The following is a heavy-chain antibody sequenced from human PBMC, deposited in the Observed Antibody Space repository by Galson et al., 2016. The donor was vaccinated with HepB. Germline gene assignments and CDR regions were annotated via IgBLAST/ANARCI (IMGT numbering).Heavy chain of an antibody. CDR1: GGSFSTYY. CDR3: TRQGYCTNGVCYLGFDY. J-gene: IGHJ4*02. CDR2: ISLSGST. D-gene: IGHD2-8*01. Sequence: ETLSLTCAVSGGSFSTYYWSWLRQPPGKGLEWIGEISLSGSTNYNPSLKSRVTISVDTPKNQFSLKLSSVTAADTAVYYCTRQGYCTNGVCYLGFDYWGQGTLVTVSS. V-gene: IGHV4-34*01.